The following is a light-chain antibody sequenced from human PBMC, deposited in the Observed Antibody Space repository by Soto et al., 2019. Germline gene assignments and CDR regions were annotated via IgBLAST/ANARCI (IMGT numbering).Light chain of an antibody. Sequence: EIVLTQSPATLSLSTGERATLSCRASHSVSSYLAWYQQKPGQAPRLLIYDASNRATGIPARFSGSGSGTDFTLTISSLQSEDFALYYCQQYNNWPPITFGQGTRLEIK. V-gene: IGKV3-11*01. J-gene: IGKJ5*01. CDR2: DAS. CDR1: HSVSSY. CDR3: QQYNNWPPIT.